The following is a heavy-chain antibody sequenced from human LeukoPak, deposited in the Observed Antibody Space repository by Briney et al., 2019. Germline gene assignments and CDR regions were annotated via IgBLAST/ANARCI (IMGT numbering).Heavy chain of an antibody. D-gene: IGHD3-9*01. CDR1: GYSFTSYW. Sequence: GESLKISCKGSGYSFTSYWIGWVRQMPGKGLEWMGIIYPGDSDTRYSPSFQGQVTISADKSISTAYLQWSSLKASDIALYYYTAYDILTGLSPWGQGTLVTVSS. CDR2: IYPGDSDT. V-gene: IGHV5-51*01. CDR3: TAYDILTGLSP. J-gene: IGHJ5*02.